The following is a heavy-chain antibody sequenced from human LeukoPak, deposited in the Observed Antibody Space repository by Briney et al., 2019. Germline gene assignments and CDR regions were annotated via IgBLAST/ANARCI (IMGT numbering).Heavy chain of an antibody. CDR1: GFTFDDYA. V-gene: IGHV3-9*01. D-gene: IGHD5-18*01. Sequence: PGGSPRLSCAASGFTFDDYAMHWVRQAPGKGLEWVSGISWNSFTIGYADSVKGRFTISRDNAKNSLYLQMNSLRVEDTALYYCAKDIGRVDTASTYMDVWGKGTTVTISS. J-gene: IGHJ6*03. CDR2: ISWNSFTI. CDR3: AKDIGRVDTASTYMDV.